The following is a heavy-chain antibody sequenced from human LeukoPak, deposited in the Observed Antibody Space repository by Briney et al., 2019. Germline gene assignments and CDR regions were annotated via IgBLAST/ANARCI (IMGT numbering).Heavy chain of an antibody. J-gene: IGHJ4*02. V-gene: IGHV3-21*01. CDR2: ISSGSSFI. Sequence: PGGSLRLSCAASGFTFSTYSMDWVRQAPGKGLEWVSSISSGSSFIYYADSVKGRFTISRDNAKNSLFLQMNSLRAEDTAVYYCGRESSGYFYWGQGTLVTVSS. CDR3: GRESSGYFY. D-gene: IGHD3-22*01. CDR1: GFTFSTYS.